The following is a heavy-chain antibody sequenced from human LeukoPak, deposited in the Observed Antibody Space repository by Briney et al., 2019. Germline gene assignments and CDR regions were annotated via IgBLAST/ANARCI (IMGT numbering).Heavy chain of an antibody. V-gene: IGHV3-7*03. D-gene: IGHD5/OR15-5a*01. CDR2: IKQDGSEK. CDR3: AKGVYGTAPTHFFDY. J-gene: IGHJ4*02. CDR1: GFTFSSYW. Sequence: AGGSLRLSCAASGFTFSSYWMSWVRQAPGKGLEWVANIKQDGSEKYYVDSVKGRFTISRDNAKNSLYLQMNSLRAEDTAIYYCAKGVYGTAPTHFFDYWGQGTLVTVSS.